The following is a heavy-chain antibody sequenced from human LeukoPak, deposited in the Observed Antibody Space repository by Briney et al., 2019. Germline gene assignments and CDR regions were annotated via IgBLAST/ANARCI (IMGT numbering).Heavy chain of an antibody. J-gene: IGHJ6*03. V-gene: IGHV3-7*03. CDR2: IKQDGSEN. CDR3: AKGYDSTYYYYYFMDV. Sequence: GGSLRLSCAASGFTFSSYWMSWVRQAPGKGLEWVANIKQDGSENYYADSVKGRFTISRDNSKNTLYLQMNSLRAEDTAVYYCAKGYDSTYYYYYFMDVWGKGTTVTISS. CDR1: GFTFSSYW. D-gene: IGHD3-22*01.